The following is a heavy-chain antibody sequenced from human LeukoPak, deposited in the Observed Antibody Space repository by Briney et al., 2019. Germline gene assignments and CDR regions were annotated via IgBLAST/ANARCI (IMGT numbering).Heavy chain of an antibody. CDR2: IYYSGST. V-gene: IGHV4-59*01. D-gene: IGHD3-9*01. J-gene: IGHJ4*02. Sequence: PSETLSLTCTVSGGSISSYYWSWIRQPPGKGLEWIGYIYYSGSTNYNPSLKSRVTISVDTSKNQFSLKLSSVTAADTAVYYCARGNGLRYFDWLLTNPRVYYFDYWGQGTLVTVSS. CDR3: ARGNGLRYFDWLLTNPRVYYFDY. CDR1: GGSISSYY.